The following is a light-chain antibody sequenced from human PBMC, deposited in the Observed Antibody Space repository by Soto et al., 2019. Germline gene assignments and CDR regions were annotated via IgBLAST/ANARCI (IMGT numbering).Light chain of an antibody. CDR2: KVS. J-gene: IGKJ1*01. CDR1: QSLVHSDRNTY. CDR3: MQLSHFPWT. V-gene: IGKV2-24*01. Sequence: EIVMTQTPLSAPVTLGQSASISCRSSQSLVHSDRNTYLSWFHQRPGHPPRLLIYKVSKRFSGVPDRFGGSGSGTYFTLKIDRVAADDVGLYYCMQLSHFPWTFGQGTKVEV.